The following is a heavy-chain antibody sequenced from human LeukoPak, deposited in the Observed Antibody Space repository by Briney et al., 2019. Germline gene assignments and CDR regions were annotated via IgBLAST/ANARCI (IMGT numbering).Heavy chain of an antibody. J-gene: IGHJ6*02. CDR3: ARDSEDSPSNDRKWVRVRGPYDGMDV. V-gene: IGHV1-69*04. Sequence: SVKVSCKTSGGTFSSYAISWVRQAPGQGLEWMGRIIPILGIANYAQKFQGRVTITADKSTSTAYMELSSLRSEDTAVYYCARDSEDSPSNDRKWVRVRGPYDGMDVWGQGTTVTVSS. CDR2: IIPILGIA. CDR1: GGTFSSYA. D-gene: IGHD3-10*01.